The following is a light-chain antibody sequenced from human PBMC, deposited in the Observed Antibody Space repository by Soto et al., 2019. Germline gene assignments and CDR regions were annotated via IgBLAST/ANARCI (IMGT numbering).Light chain of an antibody. CDR2: GTS. CDR3: HQYGSSSWT. Sequence: EIVLTQSPGTLSLSPGERATLSCRASQSVSSSYLAWYQQKPGQAPRLLIYGTSSRATAIPDRFSGSGSGTPFTLTISRLEPEDLAVYYCHQYGSSSWTFGQGTKLEIK. CDR1: QSVSSSY. V-gene: IGKV3-20*01. J-gene: IGKJ1*01.